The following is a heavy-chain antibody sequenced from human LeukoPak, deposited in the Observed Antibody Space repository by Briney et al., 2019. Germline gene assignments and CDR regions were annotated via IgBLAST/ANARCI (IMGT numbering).Heavy chain of an antibody. CDR2: IWYDGSKK. CDR3: ASDYFGSGSYPN. J-gene: IGHJ4*02. V-gene: IGHV3-33*01. D-gene: IGHD3-10*01. Sequence: GGSLRLSCAASGFXFSTYGIHWVRQAPGKGLEWVAIIWYDGSKKYYADSVKGRFTISRDNSKNTLYLQMSSLRAEDTAVYYCASDYFGSGSYPNWGQGTLVTVSS. CDR1: GFXFSTYG.